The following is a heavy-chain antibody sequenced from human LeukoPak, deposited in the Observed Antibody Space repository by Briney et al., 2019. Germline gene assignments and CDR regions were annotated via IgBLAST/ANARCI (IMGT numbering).Heavy chain of an antibody. D-gene: IGHD2-15*01. Sequence: GGSLRLSCAASGFTFDDYAMHWVRQAPGKGLEWVSLISGDAGSTYYADSVKGRFTISRDNSKNSLYLQMNSLRTEDTALYYCAKDMVRGGYCSGGSCYASGLFDYWGQGTLVTVSS. CDR1: GFTFDDYA. J-gene: IGHJ4*02. CDR2: ISGDAGST. CDR3: AKDMVRGGYCSGGSCYASGLFDY. V-gene: IGHV3-43*02.